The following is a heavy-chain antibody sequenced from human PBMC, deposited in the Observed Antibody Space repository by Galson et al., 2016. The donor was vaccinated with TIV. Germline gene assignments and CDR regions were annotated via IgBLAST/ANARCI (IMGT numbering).Heavy chain of an antibody. V-gene: IGHV1-3*01. CDR2: INPGNGTP. Sequence: SVKVSCKASGYTFINYAMYWVRQAPGQRLEWMGWINPGNGTPRYSETFRGRVTLTRDTYATTADMELTSLTSDDTAVYYCANRGYSSWYSFEFWGQGTMVTVSS. D-gene: IGHD6-13*01. CDR1: GYTFINYA. CDR3: ANRGYSSWYSFEF. J-gene: IGHJ3*01.